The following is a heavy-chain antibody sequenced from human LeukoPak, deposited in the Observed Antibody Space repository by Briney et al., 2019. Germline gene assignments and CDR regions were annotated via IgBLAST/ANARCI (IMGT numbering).Heavy chain of an antibody. J-gene: IGHJ4*02. D-gene: IGHD3-10*01. CDR1: GFTFSSYE. CDR3: ATYYYGSGRNFDY. Sequence: GGSLRLSCAASGFTFSSYEMNWVRQAPGKGLEWVSYISSGGETIYYADSVKGRFTISRENAKNSLYLQMNSLTAEDTAVYYCATYYYGSGRNFDYWGQGTLVTVSS. V-gene: IGHV3-48*03. CDR2: ISSGGETI.